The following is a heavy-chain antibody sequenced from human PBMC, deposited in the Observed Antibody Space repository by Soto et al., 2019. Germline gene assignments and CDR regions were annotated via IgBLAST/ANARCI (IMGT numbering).Heavy chain of an antibody. V-gene: IGHV4-30-4*01. Sequence: QVQLQESGPGLVKPSQTLSLTCTVSGGSISSGDYYWSWIRQPPGKGLEWIGYIYYSGSTYYNPSLKRRVTMSVSTSTNQFPQKLRSVPAANPAVYYFATYSGYEGSRVDPWGQGTLATASS. CDR1: GGSISSGDYY. CDR3: ATYSGYEGSRVDP. J-gene: IGHJ5*02. D-gene: IGHD5-12*01. CDR2: IYYSGST.